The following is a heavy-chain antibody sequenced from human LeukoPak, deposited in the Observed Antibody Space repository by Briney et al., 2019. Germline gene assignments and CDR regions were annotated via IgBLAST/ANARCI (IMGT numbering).Heavy chain of an antibody. Sequence: GGSLGLSCAASGFTFSSYSMNWVRQAPGKGLEWVSSISSSSSYIYYADSVKGRFTISRDNAKNSLYLQMNSLRAEDTAVYYCARDRDIAVAGTFDYWGQGTLVTVSS. CDR1: GFTFSSYS. CDR3: ARDRDIAVAGTFDY. CDR2: ISSSSSYI. D-gene: IGHD6-19*01. J-gene: IGHJ4*02. V-gene: IGHV3-21*01.